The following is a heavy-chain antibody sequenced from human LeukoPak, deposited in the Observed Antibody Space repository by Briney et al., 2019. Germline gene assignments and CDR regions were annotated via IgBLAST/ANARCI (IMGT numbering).Heavy chain of an antibody. V-gene: IGHV4-59*01. J-gene: IGHJ3*02. Sequence: SETLSLTCTVSGGSINSYYWSWIRQPPGKGLEYIGYIYYSGSTNYNPSLKSRVTISVDTSKNQFSLKLRSVTAADTAVYYCARDSASTGYMNAFDIWGQGTMVTVSS. CDR1: GGSINSYY. CDR3: ARDSASTGYMNAFDI. CDR2: IYYSGST. D-gene: IGHD3-22*01.